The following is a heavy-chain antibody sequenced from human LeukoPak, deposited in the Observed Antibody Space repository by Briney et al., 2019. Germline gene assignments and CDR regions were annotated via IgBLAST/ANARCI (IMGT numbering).Heavy chain of an antibody. CDR3: ATIAAAGPAFDP. Sequence: GASVKASCKVSGYTPTELSMHWVRQAPGKGLEWMGGFDPEDGETIYAQKFQGRVTMTEDTSTDTAYMELSSLRSEDTAVYYCATIAAAGPAFDPWGQGTLVTVSS. CDR1: GYTPTELS. V-gene: IGHV1-24*01. J-gene: IGHJ5*02. CDR2: FDPEDGET. D-gene: IGHD6-13*01.